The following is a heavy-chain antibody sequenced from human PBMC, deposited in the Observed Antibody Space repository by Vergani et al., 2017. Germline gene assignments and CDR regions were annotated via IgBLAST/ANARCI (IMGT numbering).Heavy chain of an antibody. V-gene: IGHV4-34*01. D-gene: IGHD5-18*01. CDR1: GGSFSGYY. CDR2: INHSGST. Sequence: QVQLQQWGAGLLKPSETLSLTCAVYGGSFSGYYWSWIRQPPGKGLEWIGEINHSGSTNYNPSLKSRVTISVDTSKNQFSLKLSSATAADTAVYYCARHIQLWHWYFDLWGRGTLVTVSS. J-gene: IGHJ2*01. CDR3: ARHIQLWHWYFDL.